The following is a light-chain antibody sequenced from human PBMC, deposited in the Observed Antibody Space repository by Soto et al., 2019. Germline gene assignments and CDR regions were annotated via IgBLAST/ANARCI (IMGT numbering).Light chain of an antibody. CDR3: QQYNEWPPLT. Sequence: EIVMTQSPATLSVSPGESATLSCRASESVSSSLAWYQQKPGQAPRLLIHGASTRATGIPARFSGSGSGTDFTLTISSLQSEDLAVYYCQQYNEWPPLTFGGGTKVEFK. J-gene: IGKJ4*01. CDR2: GAS. CDR1: ESVSSS. V-gene: IGKV3-15*01.